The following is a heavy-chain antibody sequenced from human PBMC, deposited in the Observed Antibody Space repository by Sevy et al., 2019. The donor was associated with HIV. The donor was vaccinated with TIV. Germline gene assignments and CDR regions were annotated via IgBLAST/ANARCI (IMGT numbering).Heavy chain of an antibody. CDR3: ARDPRMYGDYLLAYFGS. D-gene: IGHD2-8*01. V-gene: IGHV3-33*01. Sequence: GGSLRLSCAASGFTPSTYGMHWVRQAPGKGLKWVAVIGYDGSNKYYADSVKGRFTISRDNSKNTLFLQMDSLRAEDTAVYYCARDPRMYGDYLLAYFGSWGQGTLVTVSS. CDR2: IGYDGSNK. J-gene: IGHJ4*02. CDR1: GFTPSTYG.